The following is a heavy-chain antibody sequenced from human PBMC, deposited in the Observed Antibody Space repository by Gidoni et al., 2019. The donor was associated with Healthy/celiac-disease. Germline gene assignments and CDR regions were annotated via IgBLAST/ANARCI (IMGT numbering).Heavy chain of an antibody. CDR3: ARGRKYCSSTSCYSHYYYYMDV. V-gene: IGHV4-34*01. D-gene: IGHD2-2*02. CDR1: GGSFSAHH. Sequence: QVQLQQRGAGLLKPSETLSLTCAVYGGSFSAHHWSWLRQPPGTGLEWSGEIKHSGSTTYNPTLKSRVTISVDTSKNQFSLKLSSVTAADTAVYYCARGRKYCSSTSCYSHYYYYMDVWGKGTTVTVSS. CDR2: IKHSGST. J-gene: IGHJ6*03.